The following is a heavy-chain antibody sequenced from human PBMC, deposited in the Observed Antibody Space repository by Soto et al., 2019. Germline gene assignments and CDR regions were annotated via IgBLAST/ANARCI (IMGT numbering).Heavy chain of an antibody. D-gene: IGHD3-22*01. CDR2: INHSGST. J-gene: IGHJ5*02. CDR3: ARGGYDSSGYYYTGSWFDP. V-gene: IGHV4-34*01. Sequence: SSETLSLTCAVYGGSFSGYYWSWIRQPPGKGLEWIGEINHSGSTNYNPSLKSRVTISVDTSKNQFSLKLSSVTAADTAVYYCARGGYDSSGYYYTGSWFDPWGQGTLVTVSS. CDR1: GGSFSGYY.